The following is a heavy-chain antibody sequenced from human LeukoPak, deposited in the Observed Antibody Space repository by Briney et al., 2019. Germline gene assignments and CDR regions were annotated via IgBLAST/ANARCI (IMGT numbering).Heavy chain of an antibody. CDR1: GYSFTSYW. D-gene: IGHD3-10*01. CDR3: ARRPSYGTGNFDY. CDR2: IYPGDSDT. V-gene: IGHV5-51*01. J-gene: IGHJ4*02. Sequence: HGESLKISCKGSGYSFTSYWIGWLRQMPGKGLEWMGIIYPGDSDTRYSPSFQGQVTISADKSIRTAYLQWSSLKASDTAMYYCARRPSYGTGNFDYWGQGTLVTVSS.